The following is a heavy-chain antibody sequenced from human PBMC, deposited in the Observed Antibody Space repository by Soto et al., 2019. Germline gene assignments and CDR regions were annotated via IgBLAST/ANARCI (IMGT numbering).Heavy chain of an antibody. D-gene: IGHD5-12*01. V-gene: IGHV4-34*01. Sequence: SETLSLTCAVYGGSFSGYYWSWIRQPPGKGLEWIGEINHSGSTNYNPSLKSRVTISVDTSKNQFSLKLSSVTAADTAVYYCARGTWLRFRDWFDPWGQGTLVTVSS. CDR1: GGSFSGYY. J-gene: IGHJ5*02. CDR2: INHSGST. CDR3: ARGTWLRFRDWFDP.